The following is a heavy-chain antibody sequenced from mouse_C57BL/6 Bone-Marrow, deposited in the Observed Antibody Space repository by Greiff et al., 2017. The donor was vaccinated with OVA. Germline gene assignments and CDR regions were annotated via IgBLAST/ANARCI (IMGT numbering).Heavy chain of an antibody. Sequence: EVKLEESGGGLVQPKGSLKLSCAASGFSFNTYAMNWVRQAPGKGLEWVARIRSKSNNYATYYADSVKDRFTISRDDSESMLYLQMNNLKTEDTTMYYCVRHGGFAYWGQGTLVTVSA. J-gene: IGHJ3*01. CDR1: GFSFNTYA. CDR2: IRSKSNNYAT. V-gene: IGHV10-1*01. CDR3: VRHGGFAY.